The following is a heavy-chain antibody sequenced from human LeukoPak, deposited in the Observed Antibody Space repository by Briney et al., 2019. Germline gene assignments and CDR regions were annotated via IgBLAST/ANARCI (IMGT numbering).Heavy chain of an antibody. J-gene: IGHJ4*02. CDR1: GFTFSSYW. D-gene: IGHD6-19*01. V-gene: IGHV3-53*01. CDR3: ARAMYSSGWYTAFDY. Sequence: GGSLRLSCAASGFTFSSYWMSWVRQAPGKGLEWVSVIYSGGSTYHADSVKGRFTISRDNSKNTLYLQMNSLRAEDTAVYYCARAMYSSGWYTAFDYWGQGTLVTVSS. CDR2: IYSGGST.